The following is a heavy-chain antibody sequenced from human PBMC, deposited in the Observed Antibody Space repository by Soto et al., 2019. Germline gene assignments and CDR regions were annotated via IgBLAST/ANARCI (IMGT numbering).Heavy chain of an antibody. D-gene: IGHD6-25*01. CDR3: ARDREPALFSSGWDRNWFDS. CDR2: LIPIFGTA. J-gene: IGHJ5*01. V-gene: IGHV1-69*13. Sequence: GASVKVSCKASGGTFSSYAISWVRPAPVQGLEWMVWLIPIFGTANYAQKFQGRVTITADESTSTAYMELSSVRSEDTAVYYCARDREPALFSSGWDRNWFDSWGQGTLVTVSS. CDR1: GGTFSSYA.